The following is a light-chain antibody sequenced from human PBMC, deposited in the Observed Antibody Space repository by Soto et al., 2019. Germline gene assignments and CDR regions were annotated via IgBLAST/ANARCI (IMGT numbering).Light chain of an antibody. Sequence: DIVMTQSPDSLSVSLGERATINCKSSQSILYRSNSKYYLAWYQQKPGHPPKLLIYWASTRGSGVPDRFSGSGSGTDFTLTISSLQAEDVAIYFCQQYDTAPRTFGQGTKVEIK. V-gene: IGKV4-1*01. CDR1: QSILYRSNSKYY. CDR2: WAS. CDR3: QQYDTAPRT. J-gene: IGKJ1*01.